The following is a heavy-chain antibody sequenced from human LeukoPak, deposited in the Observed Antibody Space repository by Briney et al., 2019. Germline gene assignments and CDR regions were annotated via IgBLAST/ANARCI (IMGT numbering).Heavy chain of an antibody. V-gene: IGHV1-18*04. CDR1: GYTFTYYG. CDR2: ISGYNGNT. D-gene: IGHD6-19*01. Sequence: ASVKVSCKTSGYTFTYYGINWVRQAPGQGLEWMGWISGYNGNTKYSQKFQGRVTMTTDTFTNTAYMELRSLRSDDPAMYYCARDKSPIRSRSGSESSPLDNWGQGTLVFVSS. J-gene: IGHJ4*02. CDR3: ARDKSPIRSRSGSESSPLDN.